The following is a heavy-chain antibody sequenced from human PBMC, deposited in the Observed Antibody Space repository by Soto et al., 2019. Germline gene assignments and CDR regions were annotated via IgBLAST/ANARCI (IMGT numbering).Heavy chain of an antibody. CDR1: GFTLGDYA. Sequence: GGSLRLCCTASGFTLGDYAINWVRQVPGRGLEWLGFIRNDIYDETTEYAASVKGRIIISRDDSKSMAYLQMDSLKTEDTGVYYCTRGRDGYNPYYFLYWGQGALVTVSS. CDR3: TRGRDGYNPYYFLY. CDR2: IRNDIYDETT. J-gene: IGHJ4*02. D-gene: IGHD5-12*01. V-gene: IGHV3-49*04.